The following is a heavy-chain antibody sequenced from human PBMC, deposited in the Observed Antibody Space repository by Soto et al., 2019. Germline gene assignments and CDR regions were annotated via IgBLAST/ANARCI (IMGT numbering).Heavy chain of an antibody. Sequence: EVQLVESGGGLVKPGGSLRLSCVASGFSFTNAWMIWVRQAPGKGLEWVGHIKRKADGETADYATPVKGRFTISRDDSKNPVYLQMNSLKTEDTGVYYCTTGVAGYNPFDYWGQGTLVTVSS. CDR3: TTGVAGYNPFDY. J-gene: IGHJ4*02. D-gene: IGHD1-1*01. CDR1: GFSFTNAW. CDR2: IKRKADGETA. V-gene: IGHV3-15*07.